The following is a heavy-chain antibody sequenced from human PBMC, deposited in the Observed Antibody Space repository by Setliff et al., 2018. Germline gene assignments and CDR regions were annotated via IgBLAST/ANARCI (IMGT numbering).Heavy chain of an antibody. CDR3: ARHRRSCSGASCHFDY. CDR1: GDSISGVSHY. D-gene: IGHD2-15*01. CDR2: IDYSGNT. Sequence: SETLSLTCTVSGDSISGVSHYWGWIRQSPGRGLEWLGSIDYSGNTFYNPSPKSRVSMSVDTSTKQFSLMLSSMTAADATVYYCARHRRSCSGASCHFDYWGRGALVTVSS. V-gene: IGHV4-39*01. J-gene: IGHJ4*02.